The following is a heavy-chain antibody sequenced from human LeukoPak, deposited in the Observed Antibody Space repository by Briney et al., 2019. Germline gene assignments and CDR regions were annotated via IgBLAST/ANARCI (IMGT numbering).Heavy chain of an antibody. CDR1: GYSFTTYW. V-gene: IGHV5-10-1*01. J-gene: IGHJ4*02. CDR2: IDPSDSYT. CDR3: ATLVGYGSFFDY. Sequence: GESLKISCKGSGYSFTTYWISWVRQMPGKGLEWMGRIDPSDSYTNYSPSFQGHVTISVDKSISTAYLQWSSLKASDTAMYYCATLVGYGSFFDYWGQGTLVTVSS. D-gene: IGHD3-10*01.